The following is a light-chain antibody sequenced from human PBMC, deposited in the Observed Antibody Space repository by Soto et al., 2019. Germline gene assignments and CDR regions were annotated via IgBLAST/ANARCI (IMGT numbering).Light chain of an antibody. Sequence: EVVLTQNQGTLSLSRGERATLSCRASERIYSAYLGWYQQKPGQAPRLLIYGTSSRATGIPDRISGSGSGTDFTLSISRLEPEDFAVYYCQQYGSSPRTFGQGSKVDVK. CDR2: GTS. CDR1: ERIYSAY. CDR3: QQYGSSPRT. V-gene: IGKV3-20*01. J-gene: IGKJ1*01.